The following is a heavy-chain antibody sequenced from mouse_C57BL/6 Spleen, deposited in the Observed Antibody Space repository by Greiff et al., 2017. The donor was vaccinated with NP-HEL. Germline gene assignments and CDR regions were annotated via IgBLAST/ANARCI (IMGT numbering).Heavy chain of an antibody. V-gene: IGHV1-82*01. J-gene: IGHJ1*03. CDR1: GYAFSSSW. CDR2: IDPGDGDT. D-gene: IGHD1-1*01. CDR3: AGGGDYYGSSPRWYFDV. Sequence: QVQLQQSGPELVKPGASVKISCKASGYAFSSSWMNWVKQRPGKGLEWIGRIDPGDGDTNYNGKFKGKATLTADKSSSTAYMQLSSLTSEDSAVYYCAGGGDYYGSSPRWYFDVWGTGTTVTVSS.